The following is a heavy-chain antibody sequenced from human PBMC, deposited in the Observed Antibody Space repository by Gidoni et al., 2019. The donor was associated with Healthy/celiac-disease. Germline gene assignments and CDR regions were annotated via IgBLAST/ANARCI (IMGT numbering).Heavy chain of an antibody. CDR1: GFSVSSNY. J-gene: IGHJ3*02. V-gene: IGHV3-53*04. CDR2: IYSGGST. D-gene: IGHD3-22*01. CDR3: ARDGLTFDI. Sequence: EVQLVSSGVGLVQPGGSLRLSGAASGFSVSSNYMSWVRQAPGKGLEWVSVIYSGGSTYYADSVKGRFTISRHNSKNTRYLQMNSLRAEDTAVYYCARDGLTFDIWGQGTMVTVSS.